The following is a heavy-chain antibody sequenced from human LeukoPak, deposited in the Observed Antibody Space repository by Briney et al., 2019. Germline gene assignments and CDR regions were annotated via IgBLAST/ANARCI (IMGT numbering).Heavy chain of an antibody. CDR1: GFTFSSYG. D-gene: IGHD5-18*01. V-gene: IGHV3-33*01. CDR3: ARDAGDTAMVNYFDY. Sequence: PGGSLRLSCAASGFTFSSYGMHWVRQAPGKGLEWVAVIWYDGSNKYCADSVKGRFTISRDNSKNTLYLQMNSLRAEDTAVYYCARDAGDTAMVNYFDYWGQGTLVTVSS. CDR2: IWYDGSNK. J-gene: IGHJ4*02.